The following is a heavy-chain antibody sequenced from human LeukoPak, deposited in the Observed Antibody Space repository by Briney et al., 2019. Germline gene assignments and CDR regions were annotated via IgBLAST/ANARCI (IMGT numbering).Heavy chain of an antibody. CDR1: GFTVSSNY. D-gene: IGHD5-12*01. Sequence: GGSLRLSCAVSGFTVSSNYMSWVRQAPGKELEWVSVIYSGGSTHYADSVKGRFTISRDNSKNTLYLQLNSLRVEDTAVYYCANEATGYMDVWGKGTTVTVSS. CDR2: IYSGGST. V-gene: IGHV3-53*01. J-gene: IGHJ6*03. CDR3: ANEATGYMDV.